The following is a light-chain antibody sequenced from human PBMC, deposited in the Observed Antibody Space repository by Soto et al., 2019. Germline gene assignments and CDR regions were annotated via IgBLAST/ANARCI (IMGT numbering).Light chain of an antibody. CDR2: AAS. Sequence: DIQMTQSPSSLSASVGDRVTITCRASQSISSYLNWYQQKPGKAPKLLIYAASSLQSGVPSRFSGSGSGTDFTLTISSLQPEDFETYYCQQSSEATWTFGQGTKVDIK. V-gene: IGKV1-39*01. J-gene: IGKJ1*01. CDR3: QQSSEATWT. CDR1: QSISSY.